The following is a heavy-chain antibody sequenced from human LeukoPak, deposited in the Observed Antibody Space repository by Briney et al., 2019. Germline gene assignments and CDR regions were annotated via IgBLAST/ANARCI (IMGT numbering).Heavy chain of an antibody. Sequence: GGSLRLSCAASGFTFSSYWMSWVRQAPGKGLEWVANIKQDGSEKYYVDSVKGRFTISRDNAKNSLYLQTNSLRAEDTAVYYCARYTTGTLYYFDYWGQGTLVTVSS. CDR3: ARYTTGTLYYFDY. J-gene: IGHJ4*02. CDR2: IKQDGSEK. V-gene: IGHV3-7*01. D-gene: IGHD1-1*01. CDR1: GFTFSSYW.